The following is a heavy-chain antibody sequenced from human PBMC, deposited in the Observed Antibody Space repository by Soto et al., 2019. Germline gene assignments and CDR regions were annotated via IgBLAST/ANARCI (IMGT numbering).Heavy chain of an antibody. Sequence: QVQLQESGPGLVMPSQTLSLTCTVSGGSISSGGYYWSWIRQHPGKGLEWIGYIYNSGSTYYNPSLQGRVTISAATSKNQFSLKLSSVTAADTAVYSCARDPAPWGQGTLVTVSS. J-gene: IGHJ5*02. CDR2: IYNSGST. V-gene: IGHV4-31*03. CDR1: GGSISSGGYY. CDR3: ARDPAP.